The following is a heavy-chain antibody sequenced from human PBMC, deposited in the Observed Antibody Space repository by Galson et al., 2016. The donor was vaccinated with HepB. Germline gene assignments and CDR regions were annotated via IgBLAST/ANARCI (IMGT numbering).Heavy chain of an antibody. Sequence: SVKVSCKASGDTFSSYAFSWVRQAPGQGLEWMGGIIPFFGTTNYAQKFQGRVAITADESTSTAYMEMSSLSSEDTAVYYCARARHCSGGSCYFDYWAQGTLVTVSS. D-gene: IGHD2-15*01. V-gene: IGHV1-69*13. CDR2: IIPFFGTT. CDR3: ARARHCSGGSCYFDY. CDR1: GDTFSSYA. J-gene: IGHJ4*02.